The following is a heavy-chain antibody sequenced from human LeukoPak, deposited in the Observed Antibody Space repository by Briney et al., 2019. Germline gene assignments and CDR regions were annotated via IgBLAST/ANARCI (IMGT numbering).Heavy chain of an antibody. Sequence: PSETLSVTCAVYGGSFSGYYWSWIRQPPGKGLGWIGEINHSGSTNYNPSLKSRVTIPVDTSKNQFSLKLSSVTAAVTAVHSCARVRTHIVGDHWGQGALVTVSS. V-gene: IGHV4-34*01. CDR2: INHSGST. D-gene: IGHD5-12*01. CDR3: ARVRTHIVGDH. J-gene: IGHJ4*02. CDR1: GGSFSGYY.